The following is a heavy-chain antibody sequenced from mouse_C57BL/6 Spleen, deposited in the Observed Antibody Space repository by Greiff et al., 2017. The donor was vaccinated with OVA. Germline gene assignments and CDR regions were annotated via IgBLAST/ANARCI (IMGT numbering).Heavy chain of an antibody. J-gene: IGHJ1*03. D-gene: IGHD2-3*01. CDR2: INYDGSST. Sequence: EVKLMESEGGLVQPGSSMKLSCTASGFTFSDYYMAWVRQVPEKGLEWVANINYDGSSTYYLDSLKSRFIISRDNAKNILYLQMSSLKSEDTATYDCAREPDGYYGYFDVWGTGTTVTVSS. CDR1: GFTFSDYY. CDR3: AREPDGYYGYFDV. V-gene: IGHV5-16*01.